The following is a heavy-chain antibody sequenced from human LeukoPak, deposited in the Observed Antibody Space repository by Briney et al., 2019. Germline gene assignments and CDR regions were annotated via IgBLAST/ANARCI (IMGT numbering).Heavy chain of an antibody. CDR3: ARALSTNWGYYDY. CDR1: GGSISSGDYY. D-gene: IGHD7-27*01. V-gene: IGHV4-30-2*01. Sequence: PSETLSLTCTVSGGSISSGDYYWSWIRQPPGKGLEWIGFIYHTGNTYYNPSLKSRVTISVDKSKNQFSLRLSSVTAADTAVYYCARALSTNWGYYDYWGQGTLVTVSS. J-gene: IGHJ4*02. CDR2: IYHTGNT.